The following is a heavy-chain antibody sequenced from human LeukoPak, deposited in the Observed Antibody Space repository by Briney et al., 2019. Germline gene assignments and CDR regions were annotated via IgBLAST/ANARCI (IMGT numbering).Heavy chain of an antibody. CDR3: ASRLRGAATEY. D-gene: IGHD6-13*01. V-gene: IGHV4-34*01. Sequence: GSLRLSCTTSGFNFRAYWMGWIRQPPGKGLEWIGEINHSGSTNYNPSLKSRVTISVDTSKNQFSLKLSSVTAADTAVYYCASRLRGAATEYWGQGTLVTVSS. CDR1: GFNFRAYW. J-gene: IGHJ4*02. CDR2: INHSGST.